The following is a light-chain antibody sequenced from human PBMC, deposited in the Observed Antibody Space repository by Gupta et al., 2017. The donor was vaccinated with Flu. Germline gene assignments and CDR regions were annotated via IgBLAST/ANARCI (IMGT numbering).Light chain of an antibody. V-gene: IGLV3-25*02. CDR1: ALPTHY. Sequence: SYKLTQPLSVSVAPGQKARITCCGDALPTHYAYWYQQKPGQAPVLVIYKDSESHSGILERFSCSTTCTTVTLPISGVQAEDDADYYCQPAYSSGTYPVVFGGGTKLTVL. J-gene: IGLJ2*01. CDR2: KDS. CDR3: QPAYSSGTYPVV.